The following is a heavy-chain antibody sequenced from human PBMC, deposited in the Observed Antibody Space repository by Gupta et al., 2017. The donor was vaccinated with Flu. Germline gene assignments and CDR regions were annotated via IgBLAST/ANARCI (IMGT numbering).Heavy chain of an antibody. CDR3: AKDRRGRYYYYGMDV. CDR2: IRWNSGSI. Sequence: EVQLVESGGGLVQPGRSLRLSCAASGFTFDDYAMHWVRQAPGKGLEWVSGIRWNSGSIGYADSVKGRFTISRDNAKKSLYLQMNSLRDEDTAFYYCAKDRRGRYYYYGMDVWGQGTTVTVS. J-gene: IGHJ6*02. D-gene: IGHD3-10*01. CDR1: GFTFDDYA. V-gene: IGHV3-9*01.